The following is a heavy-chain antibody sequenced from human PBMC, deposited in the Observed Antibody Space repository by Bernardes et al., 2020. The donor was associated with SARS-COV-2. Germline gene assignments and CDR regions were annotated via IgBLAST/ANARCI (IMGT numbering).Heavy chain of an antibody. D-gene: IGHD3-22*01. V-gene: IGHV4-34*01. CDR2: INHSGST. CDR3: AREGDSSGYYYHFDY. CDR1: GGSLSGYY. Sequence: SATLYLTCAGYGGSLSGYYWSWIRPPPGKGLEWIGEINHSGSTNYNPSLKSRVTISVDTSKNQFSLKLSSVTAADTAVYYCAREGDSSGYYYHFDYWGQGTLVTVSS. J-gene: IGHJ4*02.